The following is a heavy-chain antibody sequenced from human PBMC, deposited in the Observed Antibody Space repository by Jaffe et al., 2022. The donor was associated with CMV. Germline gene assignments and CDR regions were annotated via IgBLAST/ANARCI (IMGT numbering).Heavy chain of an antibody. CDR2: ISSSSSYI. J-gene: IGHJ6*02. V-gene: IGHV3-21*01. CDR1: GFTFSSYS. D-gene: IGHD2-21*02. CDR3: ARDICGDCYYYYGMDV. Sequence: EVQLVESGGGLVKPGGSLRLSCAASGFTFSSYSMNWVRQAPGKGLEWVSSISSSSSYIYYADSVKGRFTISRDNAKNSLYLQMNSLRAEDTAVYYCARDICGDCYYYYGMDVWGQGTTVTVSS.